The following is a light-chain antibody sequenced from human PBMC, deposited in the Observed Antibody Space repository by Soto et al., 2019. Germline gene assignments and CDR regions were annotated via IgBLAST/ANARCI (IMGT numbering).Light chain of an antibody. V-gene: IGLV1-51*01. Sequence: QSVLTQPPSVSAAPGQKVTISCSGSVSNIGNNYVSWYQQSPGTAPRVIIYDTNKRPSGIPDRFSGSKSGTSATLAITRLQTGDEADYYCGTWDGSLSAEVFGGGTKLTVL. CDR3: GTWDGSLSAEV. CDR1: VSNIGNNY. CDR2: DTN. J-gene: IGLJ2*01.